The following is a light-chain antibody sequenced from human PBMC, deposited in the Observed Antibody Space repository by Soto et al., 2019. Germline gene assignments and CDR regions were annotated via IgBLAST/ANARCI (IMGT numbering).Light chain of an antibody. CDR2: DAS. CDR1: QSISSY. J-gene: IGKJ1*01. V-gene: IGKV3-11*01. Sequence: EVVLTQSPDTLYLPPGDRPTLSCSEFQSISSYLAWYQQKPGQAPRLLIYDASSRATGIPARFSGSGSGTDFTLTISSLEPEDFAVYYCQQLTDWPPQWTFGQGTKVDI. CDR3: QQLTDWPPQWT.